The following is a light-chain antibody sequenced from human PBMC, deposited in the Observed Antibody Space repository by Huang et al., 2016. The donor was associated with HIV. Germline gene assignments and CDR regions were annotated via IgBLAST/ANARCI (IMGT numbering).Light chain of an antibody. CDR2: AAS. Sequence: DIHMTQSPSSLSSSVGDRVTITCRARQDIRNYLAWYQQKPGTAPKLLISAASTLQSGVPSRFSGSGSGTEFTRTIGSLQPEDVATYYCQKYNSAPYTFGQGTKLEIK. V-gene: IGKV1-27*01. CDR3: QKYNSAPYT. CDR1: QDIRNY. J-gene: IGKJ2*01.